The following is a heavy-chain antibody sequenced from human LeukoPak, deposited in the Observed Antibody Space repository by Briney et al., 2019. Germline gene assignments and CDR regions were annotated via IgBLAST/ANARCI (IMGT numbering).Heavy chain of an antibody. Sequence: PGGSLRLSCAASGFTFSSYSMNWVRQAPGKGLEWVSYISSSSSTIHYADSVKGRFTISRDNAKNSLYLQMNSLRAEDTAVYYCARDLGIAALPNWFDPWGQGTLVTVSS. CDR3: ARDLGIAALPNWFDP. J-gene: IGHJ5*02. V-gene: IGHV3-48*04. CDR2: ISSSSSTI. CDR1: GFTFSSYS. D-gene: IGHD6-6*01.